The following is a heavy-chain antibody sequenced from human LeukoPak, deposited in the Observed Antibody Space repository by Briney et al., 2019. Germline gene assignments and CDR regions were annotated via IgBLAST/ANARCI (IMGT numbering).Heavy chain of an antibody. CDR2: INHSGST. D-gene: IGHD3-10*01. J-gene: IGHJ4*02. V-gene: IGHV4-34*01. CDR1: GGSFSGYY. CDR3: ARLYGSGSSY. Sequence: SETLPLTCAVYGGSFSGYYWSWIRQPPGKGLEWIGEINHSGSTNYNPSLKSRVTISVDTSKNQFSLKLSSVTAADTAVYYCARLYGSGSSYWGQGTLVTVSS.